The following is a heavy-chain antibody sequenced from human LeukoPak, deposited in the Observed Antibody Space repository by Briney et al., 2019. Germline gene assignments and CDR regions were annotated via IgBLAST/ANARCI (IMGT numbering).Heavy chain of an antibody. V-gene: IGHV3-23*01. Sequence: GGPLRLSCAGSGLAVSSYPMSWVRQAPGKGLEWVSSIRGGGANTYYADSVKGRFSISRDSWNNKLHLQMNSLSAADTAVYYCAKSVGYHYDSSGYYWLGTFDSWGHGTLVTVSS. CDR3: AKSVGYHYDSSGYYWLGTFDS. J-gene: IGHJ4*01. CDR2: IRGGGANT. CDR1: GLAVSSYP. D-gene: IGHD3-22*01.